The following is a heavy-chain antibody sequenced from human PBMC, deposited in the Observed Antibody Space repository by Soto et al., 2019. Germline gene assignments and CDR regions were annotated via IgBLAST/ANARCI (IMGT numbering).Heavy chain of an antibody. Sequence: GGSLRLSRPASGFTFSSYAVSWVRQAPGKGLEWVSAISGSGGSTYYADSVKGRFTISRDNSKNTLYLQMNSLRAEDTAVYYCAKEDYDILTGYYNGFDPWGQGTLVTVSS. V-gene: IGHV3-23*01. CDR1: GFTFSSYA. CDR2: ISGSGGST. D-gene: IGHD3-9*01. J-gene: IGHJ5*02. CDR3: AKEDYDILTGYYNGFDP.